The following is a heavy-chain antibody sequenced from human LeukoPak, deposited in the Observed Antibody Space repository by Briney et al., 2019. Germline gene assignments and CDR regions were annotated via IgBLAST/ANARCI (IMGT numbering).Heavy chain of an antibody. CDR3: ARRGGYSSSRPRYFDY. V-gene: IGHV4-34*01. J-gene: IGHJ4*02. CDR2: INHSGST. D-gene: IGHD6-13*01. CDR1: GGSFSGYY. Sequence: SETLSLTCAVYGGSFSGYYWSWIRQPPGKGLEWIGEINHSGSTNYNTSLKCRVTISVDTSKNQFSLKLSSVTAADTAVYYCARRGGYSSSRPRYFDYWGQGTLVTVSS.